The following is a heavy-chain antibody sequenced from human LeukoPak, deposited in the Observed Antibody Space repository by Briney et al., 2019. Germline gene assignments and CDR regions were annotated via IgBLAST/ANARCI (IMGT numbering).Heavy chain of an antibody. Sequence: PSETLSLTCAVSGYSISSGYYWGWIRQPPGKGLEWIGSIYHSGSTYYNPSLKSRVTISADTSKNQFSLKLSSVTAADTAVYYCAREAGVSYGLYYYYYGMDVWGKGTTVTVSS. CDR1: GYSISSGYY. V-gene: IGHV4-38-2*02. D-gene: IGHD5-18*01. CDR3: AREAGVSYGLYYYYYGMDV. CDR2: IYHSGST. J-gene: IGHJ6*04.